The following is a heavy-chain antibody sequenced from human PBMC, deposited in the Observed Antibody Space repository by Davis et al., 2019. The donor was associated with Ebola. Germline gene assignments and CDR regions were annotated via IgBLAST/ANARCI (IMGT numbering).Heavy chain of an antibody. V-gene: IGHV3-30-3*01. J-gene: IGHJ6*04. Sequence: PGGSLRLSCAASGLTFSSYAIHWVRQAPGKGLEWVALISYDGTKRYYADFVRGRFSISRDNSKKTMYLQMNSLRGEDTAVYYCARSGLSFGVVKYHYGMDAWGKGTTVTVSS. CDR1: GLTFSSYA. D-gene: IGHD3-3*01. CDR2: ISYDGTKR. CDR3: ARSGLSFGVVKYHYGMDA.